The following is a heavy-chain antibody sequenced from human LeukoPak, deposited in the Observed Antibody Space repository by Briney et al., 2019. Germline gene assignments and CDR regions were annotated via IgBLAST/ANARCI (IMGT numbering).Heavy chain of an antibody. Sequence: GGSLRLSCAASGFTFSSYAMHWVRQAPGKGLEWVAVISYDGSNKYYADSVKGRFTISRDNAKNSLYLQMNSLRAEDTAVYYCARAKADYGSGSYPGDAFDIWGQGTMVTVSS. D-gene: IGHD3-10*01. CDR1: GFTFSSYA. CDR3: ARAKADYGSGSYPGDAFDI. CDR2: ISYDGSNK. J-gene: IGHJ3*02. V-gene: IGHV3-30-3*01.